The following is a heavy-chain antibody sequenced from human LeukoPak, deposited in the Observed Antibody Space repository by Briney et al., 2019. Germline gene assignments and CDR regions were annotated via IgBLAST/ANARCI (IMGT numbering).Heavy chain of an antibody. CDR1: GYTFITYD. Sequence: ASVKVSCKASGYTFITYDTNWVRQATGQGLEWMGWMNPSSGNTGYAQKFQDRVTMTRNTSINTAYMELSSLTSDDTAVYYCARGYGSRASRTAFDIWGQGTMVTVSS. CDR3: ARGYGSRASRTAFDI. J-gene: IGHJ3*02. D-gene: IGHD4-17*01. CDR2: MNPSSGNT. V-gene: IGHV1-8*01.